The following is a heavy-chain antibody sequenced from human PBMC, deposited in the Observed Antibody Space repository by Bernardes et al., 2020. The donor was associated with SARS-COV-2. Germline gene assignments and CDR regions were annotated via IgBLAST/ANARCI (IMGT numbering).Heavy chain of an antibody. CDR1: GGSISSNTYY. Sequence: SETLSLTCTVSGGSISSNTYYWGWIRQPPGKGLEWIGSIYYSGNTNYNPSLKSRVTMSVDTSKSQFSLRLTSVTAADTAVYYCARHLRDCTKGVCQTYYYYAMDVWGQGTTVTVSS. D-gene: IGHD2-8*01. CDR3: ARHLRDCTKGVCQTYYYYAMDV. V-gene: IGHV4-39*01. CDR2: IYYSGNT. J-gene: IGHJ6*02.